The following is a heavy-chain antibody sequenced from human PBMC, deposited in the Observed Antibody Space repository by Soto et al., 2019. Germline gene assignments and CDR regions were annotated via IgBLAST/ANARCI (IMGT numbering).Heavy chain of an antibody. D-gene: IGHD6-25*01. CDR2: ISGSGGST. CDR3: AKAGDSSAFYYYYGMDV. Sequence: PGGSLRLSCAPSGFTFSSYAMSWVRQAPGKGLEWVSAISGSGGSTYYADSVKGRFTLSRDNSKNTLYLQMNSLRAEDTAVYYCAKAGDSSAFYYYYGMDVWGQGTTVTVSS. CDR1: GFTFSSYA. J-gene: IGHJ6*01. V-gene: IGHV3-23*01.